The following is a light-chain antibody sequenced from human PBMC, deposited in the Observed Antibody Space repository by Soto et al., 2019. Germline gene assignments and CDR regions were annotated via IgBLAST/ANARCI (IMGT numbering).Light chain of an antibody. Sequence: EIVLTQSPATLSLSPGERATLSCRASQSVSSYLAWYQQKPGQAPRLLIYDASNRATGIPARFSGSGSGTDFTLTISSLEPEDFAVYYCQQRSNWRPSFGGGTKMEIK. CDR3: QQRSNWRPS. J-gene: IGKJ4*01. V-gene: IGKV3-11*01. CDR2: DAS. CDR1: QSVSSY.